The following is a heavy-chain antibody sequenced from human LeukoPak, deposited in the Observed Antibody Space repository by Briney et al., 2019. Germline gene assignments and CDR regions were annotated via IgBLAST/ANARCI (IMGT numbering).Heavy chain of an antibody. V-gene: IGHV3-23*01. CDR3: AKRRGLELLYYYYMDV. J-gene: IGHJ6*03. D-gene: IGHD1-7*01. CDR1: GFPFSNYA. Sequence: GGSLRLSCAASGFPFSNYAMSWVRQAPGKGLEWVSGISGNGDKTYYRDSAKGRFTISRDNSKNTLYLQMNSLRAEDTAVYYCAKRRGLELLYYYYMDVWGKGTTVTVSS. CDR2: ISGNGDKT.